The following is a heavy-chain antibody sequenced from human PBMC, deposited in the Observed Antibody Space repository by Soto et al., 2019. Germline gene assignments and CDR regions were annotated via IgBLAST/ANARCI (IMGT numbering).Heavy chain of an antibody. D-gene: IGHD3-10*01. CDR3: ARGVLWFGVYGMDV. V-gene: IGHV4-34*01. CDR1: GGSFSGYY. CDR2: INHSGST. J-gene: IGHJ6*02. Sequence: SETLSLTCAVYGGSFSGYYWSWIRQPPGKGLEWIGEINHSGSTNYNPSLKSRVTISVDTSKNQFSLKLSSVTAADTAVYYCARGVLWFGVYGMDVWGQGTTVTVSS.